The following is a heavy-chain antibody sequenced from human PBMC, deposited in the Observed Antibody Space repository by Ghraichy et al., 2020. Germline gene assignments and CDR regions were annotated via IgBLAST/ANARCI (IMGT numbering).Heavy chain of an antibody. CDR3: ASISLVAGYSGYYRHFDY. J-gene: IGHJ4*01. CDR1: GFTFSSYW. D-gene: IGHD3-22*01. Sequence: GGSLRLSCVASGFTFSSYWMNWVRQAPGKGLEWVANIKQDGNEKNYVDSVKGRFTISRDNAKNSLYLQMNSLRAVDTAVYYCASISLVAGYSGYYRHFDYWGHGTLVTVSS. V-gene: IGHV3-7*01. CDR2: IKQDGNEK.